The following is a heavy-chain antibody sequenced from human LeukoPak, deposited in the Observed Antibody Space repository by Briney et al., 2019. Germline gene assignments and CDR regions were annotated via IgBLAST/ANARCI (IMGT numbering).Heavy chain of an antibody. D-gene: IGHD2-15*01. Sequence: KPSETLSLTCTVSGGSISSTSSYWGWVRQPPGKGLEWIGSIFYSQTTYYNPSLKSRVTISVDTSQNQFSLKLTSVTATDTSVYYCARLEGYCSGGSCYSVRWFEPWGQGTLVTVSS. CDR3: ARLEGYCSGGSCYSVRWFEP. J-gene: IGHJ5*02. CDR1: GGSISSTSSY. V-gene: IGHV4-39*01. CDR2: IFYSQTT.